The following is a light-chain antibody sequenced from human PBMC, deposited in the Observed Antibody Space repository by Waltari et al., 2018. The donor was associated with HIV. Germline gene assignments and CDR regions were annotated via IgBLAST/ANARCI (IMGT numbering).Light chain of an antibody. V-gene: IGLV6-57*03. Sequence: NFMLTQPHSVSGSPGKTVIISCPRSSGSIDSHSVQWSQQRPGSAPIILIYEDTERPSGVPERFSASIDTSSNSASLTISGLETEDEADYYCQSSDSIIAVFGGGTKLTVL. CDR1: SGSIDSHS. CDR3: QSSDSIIAV. CDR2: EDT. J-gene: IGLJ3*02.